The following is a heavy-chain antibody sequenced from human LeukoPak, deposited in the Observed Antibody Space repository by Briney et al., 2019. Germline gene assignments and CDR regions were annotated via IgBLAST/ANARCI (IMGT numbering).Heavy chain of an antibody. CDR2: ISAYNGNT. J-gene: IGHJ4*02. CDR3: ARDYAQGKTDY. CDR1: GGTFSSYA. V-gene: IGHV1-18*01. D-gene: IGHD3-16*01. Sequence: ASVKVSCKASGGTFSSYAISWVRQAPGQGLEWMGWISAYNGNTNYAQKLQGRVTMTTDTSTSTAYMELRSLRSDDTAVYYCARDYAQGKTDYWGQGTLVTVSS.